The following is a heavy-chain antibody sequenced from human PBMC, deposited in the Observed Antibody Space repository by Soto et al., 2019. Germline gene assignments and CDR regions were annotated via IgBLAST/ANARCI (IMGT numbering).Heavy chain of an antibody. CDR3: ASPRDIVLVPAGHGRGPYYYYGMDV. V-gene: IGHV1-69*12. CDR1: GGTFSSYA. Sequence: QVQLVQSGAEVKKPGSSVKVSCKASGGTFSSYAISWVRQAPGQGLEWMGGIIPIFGTANYAQKFQGRVTITADESTSTAYMELSSLRSEDTAVYYCASPRDIVLVPAGHGRGPYYYYGMDVWGQGTTVTVSS. J-gene: IGHJ6*02. CDR2: IIPIFGTA. D-gene: IGHD2-2*01.